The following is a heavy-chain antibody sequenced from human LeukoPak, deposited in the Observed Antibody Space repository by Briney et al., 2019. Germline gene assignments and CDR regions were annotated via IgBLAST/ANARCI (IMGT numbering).Heavy chain of an antibody. J-gene: IGHJ3*02. CDR1: GYTFTSYY. Sequence: ASVKVSCKASGYTFTSYYMHWVRQAPGQGLEWMGIINPSGGSTSYAQRFQGRVTMTRDMSTSTVYMELSSLRSEDTAVYYCASAGTTYYYGSGSYDAFDIWGQGTMVTVSS. CDR3: ASAGTTYYYGSGSYDAFDI. D-gene: IGHD3-10*01. CDR2: INPSGGST. V-gene: IGHV1-46*01.